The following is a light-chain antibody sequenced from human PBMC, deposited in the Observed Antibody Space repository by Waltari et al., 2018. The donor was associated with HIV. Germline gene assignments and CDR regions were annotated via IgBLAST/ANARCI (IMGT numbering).Light chain of an antibody. Sequence: DIVMTQSPLSLPVTPEEPASISCKSSQSLLHSNGYNYLDWYLQKPGQSPQLLIYLGSNRASGVPDRFSGSGSGTDFTLKIRRVEAEDVGVYYCMQALQTPITFGQGTRLEIK. CDR3: MQALQTPIT. J-gene: IGKJ5*01. CDR2: LGS. CDR1: QSLLHSNGYNY. V-gene: IGKV2-28*01.